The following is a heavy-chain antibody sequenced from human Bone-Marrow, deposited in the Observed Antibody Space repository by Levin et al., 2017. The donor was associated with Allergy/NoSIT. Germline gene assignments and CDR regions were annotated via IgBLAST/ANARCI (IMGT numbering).Heavy chain of an antibody. CDR2: IYDSGTT. CDR3: ADSRRWLHYFDS. Sequence: SETLSLTCTVSDDSVSSVSHYWSWIRQPAGKGLEWIGRIYDSGTTNYNPALESRATMSLDTSTNQVSLRLSSVTAADTALYYCADSRRWLHYFDSWGQGTPVTVSS. V-gene: IGHV4-61*02. J-gene: IGHJ4*02. D-gene: IGHD5-24*01. CDR1: DDSVSSVSHY.